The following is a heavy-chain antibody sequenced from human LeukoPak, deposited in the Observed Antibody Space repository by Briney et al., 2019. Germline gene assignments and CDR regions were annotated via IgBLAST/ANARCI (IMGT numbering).Heavy chain of an antibody. V-gene: IGHV3-74*01. J-gene: IGHJ4*02. CDR2: ISSDGSTT. CDR1: GFTFGSSW. D-gene: IGHD4-23*01. CDR3: ARVRGGNTRDLDY. Sequence: GESLRLSCAASGFTFGSSWMYWVRQGPGKGLVWVSHISSDGSTTIYADSVKGRFTISRDNAKNTVFLQMNSLRAEDTAVYYCARVRGGNTRDLDYWGQGTLVTVSS.